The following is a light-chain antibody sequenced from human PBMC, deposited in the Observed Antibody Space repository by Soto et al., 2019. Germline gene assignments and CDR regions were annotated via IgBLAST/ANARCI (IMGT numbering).Light chain of an antibody. J-gene: IGLJ2*01. CDR3: SSYTATNTLV. CDR2: GVS. CDR1: SSDVGDYNY. Sequence: QSALTQPASVSWSPGQSITISCTGTSSDVGDYNYVSWYQQHPAKAPKLIIYGVSNRPSGISNRFSGSKSGNTDSLTVSGRQAEDETDYYCSSYTATNTLVFGGGTKVTVL. V-gene: IGLV2-14*01.